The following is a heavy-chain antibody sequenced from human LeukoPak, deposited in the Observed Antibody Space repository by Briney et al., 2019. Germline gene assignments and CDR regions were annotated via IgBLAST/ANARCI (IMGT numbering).Heavy chain of an antibody. CDR3: ARVGSTVVVIDY. V-gene: IGHV4-59*12. Sequence: SETLSLTCTVSGGSISSYYWSWIRQPPGKGLEWIGYIYYSGSTNYNPSLKSRVTISVDTSKNQFSLKLSSVTAADTAVYYCARVGSTVVVIDYWGQGTLVTVSS. J-gene: IGHJ4*02. CDR1: GGSISSYY. D-gene: IGHD3-22*01. CDR2: IYYSGST.